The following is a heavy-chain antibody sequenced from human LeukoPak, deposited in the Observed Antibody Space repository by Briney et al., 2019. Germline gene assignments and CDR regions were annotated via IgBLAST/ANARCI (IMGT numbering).Heavy chain of an antibody. J-gene: IGHJ4*02. D-gene: IGHD3-22*01. CDR1: GFTFIDSW. V-gene: IGHV3-30*02. CDR2: IRYDGSNK. Sequence: GGSLRLSCAASGFTFIDSWMTWVRQAPGKGLEWVAFIRYDGSNKYYADSVKGRFTISRDNSKNTLYLQMNSLRAEDTAVYYCAKDVDYYDSSGALDYWGQGTLVTVSS. CDR3: AKDVDYYDSSGALDY.